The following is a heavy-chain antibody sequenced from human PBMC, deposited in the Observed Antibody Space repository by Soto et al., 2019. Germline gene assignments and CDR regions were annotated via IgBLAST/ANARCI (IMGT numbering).Heavy chain of an antibody. D-gene: IGHD2-21*01. J-gene: IGHJ4*02. V-gene: IGHV1-69*01. Sequence: QVQLVQSGAEVKKPGSSVKVSCKASGGTFSSYAISWVRQAPGQGREWMGGIIPIFGTANYAKKFQGRVKITADEYTSTAYMDLSRLRSEDTAVYYCARDPGGASDYWGQGTLVTVSS. CDR2: IIPIFGTA. CDR3: ARDPGGASDY. CDR1: GGTFSSYA.